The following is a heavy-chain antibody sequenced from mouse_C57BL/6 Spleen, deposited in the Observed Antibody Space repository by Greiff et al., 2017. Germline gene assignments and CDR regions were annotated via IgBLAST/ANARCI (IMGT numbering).Heavy chain of an antibody. D-gene: IGHD2-4*01. V-gene: IGHV1-26*01. CDR3: ARGLRRRNFDY. J-gene: IGHJ2*01. CDR1: GYTFTDYY. CDR2: INPNNGGT. Sequence: EVQLQQSGPELVKPGASVKISCKASGYTFTDYYMNWVKQSHGKSLEWIGDINPNNGGTSYNQKFKGKATLTVDKSSSTAYMELRSLTSEDSAVYYCARGLRRRNFDYGGQGTTLTVSS.